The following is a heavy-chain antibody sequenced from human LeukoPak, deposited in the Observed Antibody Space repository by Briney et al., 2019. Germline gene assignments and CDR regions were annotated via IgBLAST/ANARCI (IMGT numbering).Heavy chain of an antibody. J-gene: IGHJ4*02. V-gene: IGHV4-59*01. D-gene: IGHD3-16*01. Sequence: SETLSLTCTVSGGSISSYYWSWIRQPPGKGLEWIGYIYYSGSTNYNPSLKSRVTISVDTSKNQFSLKLSSVTAADTAVYYCARWGGCWGGDFDYWGQGTLVTVSS. CDR1: GGSISSYY. CDR2: IYYSGST. CDR3: ARWGGCWGGDFDY.